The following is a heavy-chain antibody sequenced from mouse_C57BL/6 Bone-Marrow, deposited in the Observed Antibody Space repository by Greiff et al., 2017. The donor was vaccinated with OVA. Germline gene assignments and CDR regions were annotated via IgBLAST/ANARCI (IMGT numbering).Heavy chain of an antibody. Sequence: EVQVVESGPGLVKPSQSLSLTCSVTGYSITSGYYWNWIRQFPGNKLEWMGYISYDGSNNYNPSLKNRISITRDTSKNQFFLKLNSVTTEDTATYYCARDPHYYGSSYLYYFDYWGQGTTLTVSS. J-gene: IGHJ2*01. V-gene: IGHV3-6*01. CDR1: GYSITSGYY. CDR2: ISYDGSN. D-gene: IGHD1-1*01. CDR3: ARDPHYYGSSYLYYFDY.